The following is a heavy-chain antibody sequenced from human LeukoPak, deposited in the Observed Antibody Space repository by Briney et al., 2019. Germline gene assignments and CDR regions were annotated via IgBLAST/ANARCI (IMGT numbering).Heavy chain of an antibody. D-gene: IGHD1-26*01. CDR2: ISSGSRTI. CDR3: ARDNELLTHAHDY. J-gene: IGHJ4*02. Sequence: GGSLRLYCAASGFTFSSYAMSWVRQAPGKGLDWVSYISSGSRTIFYADSVKGRFTISRDNAKNSLYLQMNSLRAEDTAVYYCARDNELLTHAHDYWGQGTLVTVSS. CDR1: GFTFSSYA. V-gene: IGHV3-48*04.